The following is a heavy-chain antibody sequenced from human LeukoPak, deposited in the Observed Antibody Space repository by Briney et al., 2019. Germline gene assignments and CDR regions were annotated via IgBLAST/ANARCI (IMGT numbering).Heavy chain of an antibody. V-gene: IGHV3-30*02. D-gene: IGHD2-21*02. CDR1: GFTFNNYG. CDR3: ANSCGGDCYSVDDY. J-gene: IGHJ4*02. CDR2: IRYDGRNK. Sequence: PGGSLRLSCAASGFTFNNYGMHWVRQAPGKGLEWVAFIRYDGRNKYYADSVKGRFTISRDNSKNTLYLQMNSLRAEDTAVYYCANSCGGDCYSVDDYWGQGTLVTVSS.